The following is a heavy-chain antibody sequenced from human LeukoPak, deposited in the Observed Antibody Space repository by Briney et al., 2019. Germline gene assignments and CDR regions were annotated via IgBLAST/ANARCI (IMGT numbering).Heavy chain of an antibody. J-gene: IGHJ6*02. CDR3: ARSYSNLYYGMDV. CDR1: GGSISTYY. CDR2: IYYSGST. Sequence: SETLSLTCSVSGGSISTYYWSWIRQPPGKGLEWIGYIYYSGSTNYNPSLKSRVIISVDTSKNQFSLDLTSVTAADSAVYFCARSYSNLYYGMDVWGQGTTVTVSS. D-gene: IGHD4-11*01. V-gene: IGHV4-59*01.